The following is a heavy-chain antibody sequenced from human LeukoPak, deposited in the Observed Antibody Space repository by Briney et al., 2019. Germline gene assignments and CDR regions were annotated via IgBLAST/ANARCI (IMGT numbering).Heavy chain of an antibody. CDR3: ARDAVSVAGTAY. CDR2: ISGSGGST. V-gene: IGHV3-23*01. CDR1: GFTFSNYA. Sequence: HSGGSLRLSCAASGFTFSNYAMSWVRQAPGKGLEWVSGISGSGGSTYYADSVKGRFTISRDNSKNTLYLQMNSLRAEDTAVYYCARDAVSVAGTAYWGQGTLVTVSS. D-gene: IGHD6-19*01. J-gene: IGHJ4*02.